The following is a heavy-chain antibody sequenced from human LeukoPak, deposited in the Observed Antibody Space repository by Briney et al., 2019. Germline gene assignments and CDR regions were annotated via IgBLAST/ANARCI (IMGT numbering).Heavy chain of an antibody. CDR2: IKTDGSST. D-gene: IGHD5-24*01. J-gene: IGHJ4*02. V-gene: IGHV3-74*01. Sequence: GGSLRLSCAASGFTFSRYWMHWVRHAPGKGLVWVSRIKTDGSSTNYADSVKGRFTISRDNAKNTLYLQMNSLRAEDTGVYYCVRPSDSAGLQFFFDSWGQGTLVTVSS. CDR3: VRPSDSAGLQFFFDS. CDR1: GFTFSRYW.